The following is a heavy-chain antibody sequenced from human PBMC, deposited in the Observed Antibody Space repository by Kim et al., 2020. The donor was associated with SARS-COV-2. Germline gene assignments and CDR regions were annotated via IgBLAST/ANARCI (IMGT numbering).Heavy chain of an antibody. Sequence: YCNPSLKSRVTISVDTSKNQFSLKLSSVTAEDTAVYYCARGRVVVAAADYWGQGTLVSVSS. V-gene: IGHV4-39*01. J-gene: IGHJ4*02. D-gene: IGHD2-15*01. CDR3: ARGRVVVAAADY.